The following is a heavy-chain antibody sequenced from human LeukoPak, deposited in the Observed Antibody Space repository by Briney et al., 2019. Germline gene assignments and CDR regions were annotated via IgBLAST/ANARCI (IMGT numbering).Heavy chain of an antibody. CDR3: ARDLAADGMDV. J-gene: IGHJ6*02. CDR2: INTNTGNP. Sequence: RASVTVSCTASEYTFTIYTMNWVRQAPGQGLEWMGWINTNTGNPTYAQGFTGRFVSSLDTSVSTAYLQISSLKPEDTAVYYCARDLAADGMDVWGQGTTVTVSS. CDR1: EYTFTIYT. D-gene: IGHD6-13*01. V-gene: IGHV7-4-1*02.